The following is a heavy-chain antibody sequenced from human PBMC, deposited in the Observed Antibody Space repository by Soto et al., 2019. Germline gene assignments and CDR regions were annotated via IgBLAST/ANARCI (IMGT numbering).Heavy chain of an antibody. V-gene: IGHV1-8*01. CDR2: MNPNSGDT. Sequence: ASVKVSCKASGYTFTNYDINWVRQTTGQGLEWMGWMNPNSGDTGYAQKFQDRVTMTRNTAISTAYMELSSLTFEDTAIYSCARAPRHWVFDFWGLGTLVTVSS. D-gene: IGHD7-27*01. CDR3: ARAPRHWVFDF. CDR1: GYTFTNYD. J-gene: IGHJ4*02.